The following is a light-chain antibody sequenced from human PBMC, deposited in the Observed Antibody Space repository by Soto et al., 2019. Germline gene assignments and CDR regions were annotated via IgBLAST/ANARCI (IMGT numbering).Light chain of an antibody. Sequence: QSALTHPASVSGSPGQSITISCTGTSSDVGAYNYVSWYQQYPGTAPKVMIYEVSSRPSGVSHRFSGSKSGNTASLTISGLQPEDEADYYCSSFTSRSTFNYVCGTGTKVTVL. CDR2: EVS. V-gene: IGLV2-14*01. J-gene: IGLJ1*01. CDR1: SSDVGAYNY. CDR3: SSFTSRSTFNYV.